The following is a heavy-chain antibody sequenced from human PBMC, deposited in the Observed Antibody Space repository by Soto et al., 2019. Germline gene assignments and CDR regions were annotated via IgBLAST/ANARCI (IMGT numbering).Heavy chain of an antibody. CDR3: AKDISDYSNWFDP. D-gene: IGHD4-4*01. V-gene: IGHV3-30*18. Sequence: PGGSLRLSCAASGFTFSSYGMHWVRQAPGKGLEWVAVISYDGSNKYYADSVKGRFTISRDNSKNALYLQMNSLRAEDTAVYYCAKDISDYSNWFDPWGQGTLVTVSS. J-gene: IGHJ5*02. CDR2: ISYDGSNK. CDR1: GFTFSSYG.